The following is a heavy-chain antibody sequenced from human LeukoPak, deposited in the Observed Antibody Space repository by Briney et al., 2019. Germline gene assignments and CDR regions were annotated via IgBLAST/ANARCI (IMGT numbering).Heavy chain of an antibody. CDR3: ARGLNNPYYYCYYMDV. CDR1: GGSFSGHY. CDR2: INHSGST. D-gene: IGHD1-14*01. V-gene: IGHV4-34*01. Sequence: SETLSLTXAVYGGSFSGHYWNWIRQPPGKGLEWIGEINHSGSTNYNPSLKVRVTISVDTSKNQFSLNVRSVTAADTAVYFCARGLNNPYYYCYYMDVWGKGTTVTVSS. J-gene: IGHJ6*03.